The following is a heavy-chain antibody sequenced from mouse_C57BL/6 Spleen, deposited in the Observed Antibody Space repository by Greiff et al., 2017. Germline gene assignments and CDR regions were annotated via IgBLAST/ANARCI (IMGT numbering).Heavy chain of an antibody. Sequence: VKLVESGPGLVAPSQSLSITCTVSGFSLTSYAISWVRQPPGKGLEWLGVIWTGGGTNYNSALKSRLSISKDNSKSQIFLKMNRLQDDDTARYYCATTVDYAMDYWGQGTSVTVSS. J-gene: IGHJ4*01. D-gene: IGHD1-1*01. CDR3: ATTVDYAMDY. V-gene: IGHV2-9-1*01. CDR2: IWTGGGT. CDR1: GFSLTSYA.